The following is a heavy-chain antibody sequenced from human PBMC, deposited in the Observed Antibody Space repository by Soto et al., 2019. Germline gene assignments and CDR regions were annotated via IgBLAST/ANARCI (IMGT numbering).Heavy chain of an antibody. CDR2: ISDTGSHT. CDR3: ERGGYGPSGYN. D-gene: IGHD3-22*01. CDR1: RFTFSNYS. J-gene: IGHJ4*02. Sequence: SGWSLRLSCAASRFTFSNYSMNWVRQAPGKGLEWVSSISDTGSHTYYADSVRGRFTISRDNAKSSLYLQMDRLRADDTAVYYCERGGYGPSGYNWGQGTLVTVSP. V-gene: IGHV3-21*01.